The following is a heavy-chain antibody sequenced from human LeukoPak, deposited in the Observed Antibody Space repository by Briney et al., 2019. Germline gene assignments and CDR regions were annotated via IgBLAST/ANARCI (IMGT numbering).Heavy chain of an antibody. Sequence: GGSLRLSCAASGFTVSSNYMSWVRQAPGKGLEWVSVIYSGGSTYYADSVKGRFTISRDNSKNTLYLQMNSLRAEDAAVYYCARGFGITEYFDYWGQGTLVTVSS. CDR1: GFTVSSNY. J-gene: IGHJ4*02. V-gene: IGHV3-53*01. CDR2: IYSGGST. CDR3: ARGFGITEYFDY. D-gene: IGHD1-14*01.